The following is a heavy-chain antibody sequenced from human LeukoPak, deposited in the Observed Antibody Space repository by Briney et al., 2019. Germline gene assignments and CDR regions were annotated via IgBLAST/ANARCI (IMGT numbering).Heavy chain of an antibody. Sequence: PGGSLRLSCAASGFTFSSSEMNWVRQAPGKGLEWVSYISNSGSTIYYADSVKGRFTISRDNAENSLFLQMNSLRAEDTAVYYCTSRYCTSTNCYAFDIWGQGTMVTVSS. CDR3: TSRYCTSTNCYAFDI. V-gene: IGHV3-48*03. CDR2: ISNSGSTI. J-gene: IGHJ3*02. D-gene: IGHD2-2*01. CDR1: GFTFSSSE.